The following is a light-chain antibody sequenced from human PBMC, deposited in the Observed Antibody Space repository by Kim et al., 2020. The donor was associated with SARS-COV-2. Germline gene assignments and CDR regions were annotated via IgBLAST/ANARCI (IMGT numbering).Light chain of an antibody. CDR1: SLRSYY. Sequence: SSELTQDPAVSVALGQTVRIKCQGDSLRSYYATWYQQKPGQATILVIYGKNNRPSGIPDRFSGSSSGNTASLTITGTQAGDEAHYYCNSRDSNDNVVFGGGTQLIVL. V-gene: IGLV3-19*01. CDR2: GKN. J-gene: IGLJ2*01. CDR3: NSRDSNDNVV.